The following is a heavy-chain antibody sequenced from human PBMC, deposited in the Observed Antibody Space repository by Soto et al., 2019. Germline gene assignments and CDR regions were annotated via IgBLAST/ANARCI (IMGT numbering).Heavy chain of an antibody. CDR3: ARIGEGSWELAYYGMDV. D-gene: IGHD1-26*01. Sequence: QVTLKESGPVLVKPTETLTLTCTVSGFSLSNARMGVSWIRQPPGKALEWLAHIFSNDEKSYSTSLKSRLTISKDTSKSQVVLTMTKMDPVDTATYYCARIGEGSWELAYYGMDVWGQGTTVTVSS. CDR1: GFSLSNARMG. CDR2: IFSNDEK. V-gene: IGHV2-26*01. J-gene: IGHJ6*02.